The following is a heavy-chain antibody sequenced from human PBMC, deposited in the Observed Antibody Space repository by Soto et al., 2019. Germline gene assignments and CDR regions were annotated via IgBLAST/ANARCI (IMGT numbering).Heavy chain of an antibody. CDR3: ARADFDWLWIDY. CDR1: GYTFTSYA. J-gene: IGHJ4*02. CDR2: INAGNGNT. Sequence: GASVKVSCKASGYTFTSYAMHWVRQAPGQRLEWMGWINAGNGNTKYSQKHQGRVTITRDTSTSTAYMELRSLISDDTAVYYCARADFDWLWIDYWGQGTLVTVSS. V-gene: IGHV1-3*01. D-gene: IGHD3-9*01.